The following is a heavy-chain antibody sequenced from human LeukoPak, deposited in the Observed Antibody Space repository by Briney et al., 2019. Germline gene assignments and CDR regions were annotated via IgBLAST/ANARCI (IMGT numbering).Heavy chain of an antibody. CDR2: ISGSGGST. CDR3: AKEPIAMVRGVVKGMFAD. D-gene: IGHD3-10*01. CDR1: GFTFCNYA. J-gene: IGHJ4*02. V-gene: IGHV3-23*01. Sequence: PGGSLRLSCAASGFTFCNYAMNWVPQAPGKGLEWGSAISGSGGSTYSAASVTGRFTISGDNSKTTLYLHMNSLSAEDPAIYYCAKEPIAMVRGVVKGMFADWGQGTLVTAS.